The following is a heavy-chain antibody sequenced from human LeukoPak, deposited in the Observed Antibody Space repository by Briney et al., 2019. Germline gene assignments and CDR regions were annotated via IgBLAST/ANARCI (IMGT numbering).Heavy chain of an antibody. J-gene: IGHJ3*02. V-gene: IGHV3-23*01. CDR1: GFTFSSYA. Sequence: GGSLRLSCAASGFTFSSYAMSWVRQAPGKGLEWVSGISGSDGSTFYADSVKGRFTISRDNSKNTLYLQMNSLRAEDTAVYYCARDRSAEDAFDIWGQGTMVTVSS. CDR3: ARDRSAEDAFDI. CDR2: ISGSDGST.